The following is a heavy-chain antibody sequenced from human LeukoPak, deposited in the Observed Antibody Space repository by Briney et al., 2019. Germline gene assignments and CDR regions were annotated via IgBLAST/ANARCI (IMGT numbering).Heavy chain of an antibody. CDR2: IIPILGIA. D-gene: IGHD6-19*01. V-gene: IGHV1-69*04. CDR1: GGTFSSYA. CDR3: ADFNGYRSDVGY. J-gene: IGHJ4*02. Sequence: SVKVTCKASGGTFSSYAISWVRLAPGQGHEWMGRIIPILGIANYAQKFQGRVTITADKSTSTAYMELSSLRPEDTAVYYCADFNGYRSDVGYWGQGTLVTVSS.